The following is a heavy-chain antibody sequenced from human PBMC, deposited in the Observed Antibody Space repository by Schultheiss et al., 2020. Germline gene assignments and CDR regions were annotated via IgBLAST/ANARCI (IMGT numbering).Heavy chain of an antibody. D-gene: IGHD5-18*01. Sequence: SETLSLTCTVSGYSISSGYYWGWIRQPPGKGLEWIGSIYHSGSTYYNPSLKSRVTISVDTSKNQFSLQLNSVTPEDTAVYYCARDANGYSYGTFDYWGQGTLVTVSS. V-gene: IGHV4-38-2*02. CDR3: ARDANGYSYGTFDY. CDR2: IYHSGST. CDR1: GYSISSGYY. J-gene: IGHJ4*02.